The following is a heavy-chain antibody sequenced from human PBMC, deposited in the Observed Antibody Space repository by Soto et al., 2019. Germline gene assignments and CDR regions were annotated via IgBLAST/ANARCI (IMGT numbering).Heavy chain of an antibody. CDR1: GFIFNNYA. D-gene: IGHD2-21*02. J-gene: IGHJ4*02. CDR3: AKGQLGTAY. CDR2: ISGSGGST. V-gene: IGHV3-23*01. Sequence: EVQLLESGGGLVQPGESLRLSCAASGFIFNNYAMSWDRQAPGKALEWVSSISGSGGSTYYADSVKGRFTIPRDNSKNTLYLQMNSLRAEDTAIYYCAKGQLGTAYWGQGTLVTVSS.